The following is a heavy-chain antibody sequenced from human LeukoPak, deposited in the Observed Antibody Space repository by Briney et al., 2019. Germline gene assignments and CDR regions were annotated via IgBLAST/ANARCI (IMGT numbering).Heavy chain of an antibody. J-gene: IGHJ4*02. D-gene: IGHD2-2*01. Sequence: GGSLRLSCAASGFTVSSNYMSWVRQAPGKGLEWVSVIYSGGSTYYADSVKGRFTISRDNSKNTLYLQMNSLRAEDTAVYYCARRVVVPAAPYYFDYWGQGTLVTVSS. V-gene: IGHV3-53*01. CDR1: GFTVSSNY. CDR2: IYSGGST. CDR3: ARRVVVPAAPYYFDY.